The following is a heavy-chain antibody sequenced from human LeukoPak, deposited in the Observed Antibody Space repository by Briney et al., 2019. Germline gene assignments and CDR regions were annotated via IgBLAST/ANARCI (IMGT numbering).Heavy chain of an antibody. J-gene: IGHJ4*02. D-gene: IGHD2-15*01. CDR1: GFTFSSYG. CDR3: ANGLFGVAAAEFDY. CDR2: IWYDGSNK. V-gene: IGHV3-30*02. Sequence: GGSLRLSCAASGFTFSSYGMHWVRQAPGKGLEWVAVIWYDGSNKYYADSVKGRFTISRDNSKSTLYLQMNSLRAEDTAVYYCANGLFGVAAAEFDYWGQGTLVTVSS.